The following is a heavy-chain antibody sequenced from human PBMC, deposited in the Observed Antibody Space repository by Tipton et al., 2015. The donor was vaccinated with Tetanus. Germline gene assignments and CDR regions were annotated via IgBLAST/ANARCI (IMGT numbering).Heavy chain of an antibody. D-gene: IGHD4-11*01. CDR3: ARRDSNYDTYYFHY. Sequence: VQLVQSGAVVKKPGESLKISCKGSGYRFTSQWIGWVRQKPGKGLEWMEIIYPGDSDTRYSPSFEGQVTISADKSNSTTYLQWSSLKASDTAMYYCARRDSNYDTYYFHYWGQGTLVTVSS. CDR1: GYRFTSQW. CDR2: IYPGDSDT. V-gene: IGHV5-51*01. J-gene: IGHJ4*02.